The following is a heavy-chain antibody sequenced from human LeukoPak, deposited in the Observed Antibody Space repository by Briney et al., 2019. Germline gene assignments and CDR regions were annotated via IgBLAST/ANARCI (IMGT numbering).Heavy chain of an antibody. CDR2: IIPIFGTA. Sequence: SVKVSCKASGGTFSSYAISWVRQAPGQGLEWMGGIIPIFGTANYAQKFQGRVTITADESTSTAYMELSSLGSEDTAVYYCARSRRGYSGYEAADYYYYYGMDVWGKGTTVTVSS. CDR1: GGTFSSYA. V-gene: IGHV1-69*13. CDR3: ARSRRGYSGYEAADYYYYYGMDV. D-gene: IGHD5-12*01. J-gene: IGHJ6*04.